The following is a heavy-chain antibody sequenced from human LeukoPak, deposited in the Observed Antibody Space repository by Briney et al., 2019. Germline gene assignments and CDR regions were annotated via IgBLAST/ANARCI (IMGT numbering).Heavy chain of an antibody. CDR2: INAGNGNT. CDR3: ARERRRFYGSGSYANNWFDP. Sequence: GASVKVSCKASGYTFTSYAMHWVRQAPGQRLEWMGWINAGNGNTKYSQKFQGRVTITRDTSASTAYMELSSLRSEDTAVYYCARERRRFYGSGSYANNWFDPWGQGTLVTVSS. J-gene: IGHJ5*02. CDR1: GYTFTSYA. V-gene: IGHV1-3*01. D-gene: IGHD3-10*01.